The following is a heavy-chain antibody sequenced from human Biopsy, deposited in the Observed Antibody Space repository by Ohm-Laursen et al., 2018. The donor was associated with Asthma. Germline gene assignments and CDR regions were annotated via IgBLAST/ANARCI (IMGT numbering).Heavy chain of an antibody. CDR3: AREDWVRYYFDY. Sequence: SETLSLTCSVSGGSISNYYWSWLRQPPGKGLEWIGYIYYSGSTNYNPSLKSRVTISTDTSKNQFSLKLSSVTAADTAVFYCAREDWVRYYFDYWGQGNLVTVSS. V-gene: IGHV4-59*12. CDR2: IYYSGST. J-gene: IGHJ4*02. D-gene: IGHD3/OR15-3a*01. CDR1: GGSISNYY.